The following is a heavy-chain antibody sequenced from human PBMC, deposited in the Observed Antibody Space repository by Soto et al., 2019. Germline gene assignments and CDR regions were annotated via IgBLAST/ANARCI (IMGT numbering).Heavy chain of an antibody. V-gene: IGHV3-23*01. CDR3: AKDNYVWGGRGGDFDY. J-gene: IGHJ4*02. D-gene: IGHD3-16*01. CDR2: ISGSGGST. Sequence: VQLLESGGGLVQPGGSLRLSCAASGFTFSSYAMSWVRQAPGKGLEWVSAISGSGGSTYYADSVKGRFTISRDNSKNTLYLQMNSLRAEDTAVYYCAKDNYVWGGRGGDFDYWGQGTLVTVSS. CDR1: GFTFSSYA.